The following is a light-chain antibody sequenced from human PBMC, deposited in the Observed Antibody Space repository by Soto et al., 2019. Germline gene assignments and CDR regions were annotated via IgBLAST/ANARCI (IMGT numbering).Light chain of an antibody. CDR1: QSVSNY. V-gene: IGKV3-15*01. CDR3: LQYDDWHRT. CDR2: VAS. J-gene: IGKJ1*01. Sequence: EIVLTQSPATLSLSPGERAPLSCRASQSVSNYLAWYQQKPGQAPRLLIYVASTRTTGVPARFSGTGSGTDFTLTISSLQSEDFAVYYCLQYDDWHRTFGQGTKVDIK.